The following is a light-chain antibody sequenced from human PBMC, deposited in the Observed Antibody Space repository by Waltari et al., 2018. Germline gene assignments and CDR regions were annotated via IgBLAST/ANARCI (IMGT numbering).Light chain of an antibody. CDR2: EDK. J-gene: IGLJ2*01. CDR3: QSHDANHYGV. Sequence: NFMLTQPHSVSESPGKTVTIYCTSSSGSIASNYVQWYQRRQGSVPTTVIDEDKQRPSGVPDRFSFSIYSSSNSASLTISGLQTEDEADYYCQSHDANHYGVFGGGTKLTVL. CDR1: SGSIASNY. V-gene: IGLV6-57*02.